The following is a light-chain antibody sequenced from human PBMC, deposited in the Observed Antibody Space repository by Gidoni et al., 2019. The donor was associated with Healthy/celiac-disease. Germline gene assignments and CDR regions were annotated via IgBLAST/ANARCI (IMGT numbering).Light chain of an antibody. CDR2: DAS. CDR1: QDINNY. CDR3: QQYDNLPPL. V-gene: IGKV1-33*01. Sequence: IQMTQSPSSLSASVGDRVTITCQASQDINNYLNWYQRKPGKAPKLLIYDASNLETGVPSRYSGSGSGTDFTFTISSLQPEDIATYYCQQYDNLPPLFGPGTKVDIK. J-gene: IGKJ3*01.